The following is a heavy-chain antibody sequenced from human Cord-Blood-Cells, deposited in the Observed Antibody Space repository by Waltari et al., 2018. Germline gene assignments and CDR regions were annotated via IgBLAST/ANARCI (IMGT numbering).Heavy chain of an antibody. CDR3: ARSLYCTGGVCYYFDY. CDR1: GFTVSSNY. CDR2: IYSGDST. D-gene: IGHD2-8*02. Sequence: EVQLVETGGGLIQPGGSLRLSCAASGFTVSSNYMSWVRQAPGKGREWVSVIYSGDSTYYADSVKGRFTISRDNSKNTLYLQMNSLRAEDTAVYYCARSLYCTGGVCYYFDYWGQGTLVTVSS. J-gene: IGHJ4*02. V-gene: IGHV3-53*02.